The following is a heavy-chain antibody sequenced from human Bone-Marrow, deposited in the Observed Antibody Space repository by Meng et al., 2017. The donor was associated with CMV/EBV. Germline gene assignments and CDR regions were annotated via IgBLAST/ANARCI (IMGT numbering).Heavy chain of an antibody. Sequence: SETLSLTCTVSGGSISSSSSYWGWIRQPPGKGLEWIGSIYYSGSTYYNPSLKSRVTISVDTSKNQFSLKLSSVTAADTAVYYCARKIEMATISGYFDYWGQGTLVTVSS. D-gene: IGHD5-24*01. J-gene: IGHJ4*02. CDR3: ARKIEMATISGYFDY. V-gene: IGHV4-39*07. CDR2: IYYSGST. CDR1: GGSISSSSSY.